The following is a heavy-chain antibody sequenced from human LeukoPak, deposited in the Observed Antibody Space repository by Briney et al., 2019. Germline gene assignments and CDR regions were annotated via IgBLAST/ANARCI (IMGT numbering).Heavy chain of an antibody. D-gene: IGHD3-3*01. V-gene: IGHV3-43D*04. CDR3: AKGTRFFPRGGSRYYYYYYGMDV. Sequence: PGGSPRLSCAASGFTFDDYAMHWVRQAPGKGLEWVSLISWDGGSTYYADSVKGRFTISRDNSKNSLYLQMNSLRAEDTALYYCAKGTRFFPRGGSRYYYYYYGMDVWGKGTTVTVSS. J-gene: IGHJ6*04. CDR1: GFTFDDYA. CDR2: ISWDGGST.